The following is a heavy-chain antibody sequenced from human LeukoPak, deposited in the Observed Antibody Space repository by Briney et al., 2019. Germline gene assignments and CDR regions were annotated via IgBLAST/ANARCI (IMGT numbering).Heavy chain of an antibody. J-gene: IGHJ6*03. Sequence: VASVKVSCKASGGTFSSYAISWVRQAPGRGLEWMGGIIPIFGTANYAQKFQGRVTITADESTSTAYMELNSLRSEDTAVYYCARGEGYCSSTSCYTGGYYYYNMDVRGKGTTVTVSS. D-gene: IGHD2-2*02. V-gene: IGHV1-69*01. CDR2: IIPIFGTA. CDR3: ARGEGYCSSTSCYTGGYYYYNMDV. CDR1: GGTFSSYA.